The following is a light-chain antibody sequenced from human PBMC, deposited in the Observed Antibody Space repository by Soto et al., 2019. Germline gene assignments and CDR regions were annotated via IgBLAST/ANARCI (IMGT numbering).Light chain of an antibody. CDR2: GAS. J-gene: IGKJ1*01. CDR1: QSVSSHY. Sequence: EIVLTQSPGALSLSPGKRAALSCRASQSVSSHYLSWYQQKPGQAPRLLISGASSRAAGIPDGFSGSRSGTDFTLTISRLEPEDFAVYYCQQYGNSPWTFGQGTKVDIK. CDR3: QQYGNSPWT. V-gene: IGKV3-20*01.